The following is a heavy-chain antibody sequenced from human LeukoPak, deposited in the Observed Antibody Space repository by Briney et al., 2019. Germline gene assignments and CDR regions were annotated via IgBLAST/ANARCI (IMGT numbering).Heavy chain of an antibody. CDR1: GFTFRSYG. J-gene: IGHJ4*02. CDR3: AQATGAY. CDR2: ISNDGSDK. D-gene: IGHD3-10*01. Sequence: GGSLRLSCAASGFTFRSYGMEWVRQAPGKGLEWVAVISNDGSDKYYADSVKGRFTISRDNSKNTLYLQMNSLRAEDTALYYCAQATGAYWGQGTLVTVSS. V-gene: IGHV3-30-3*02.